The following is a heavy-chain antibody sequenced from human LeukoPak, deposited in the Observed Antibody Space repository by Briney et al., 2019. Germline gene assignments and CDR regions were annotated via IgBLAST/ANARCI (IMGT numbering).Heavy chain of an antibody. V-gene: IGHV1-2*02. CDR1: GYTFTDYY. Sequence: ASVKVSCKASGYTFTDYYMHWVRQAPGQGLEWMGWINPKSGDTHYAQKFQGRVTMTRDTSIITAYMELSSLRSDDTAIYYCATEGQAGDLYSLDYWGQGTPVTVSS. CDR2: INPKSGDT. D-gene: IGHD6-13*01. J-gene: IGHJ4*02. CDR3: ATEGQAGDLYSLDY.